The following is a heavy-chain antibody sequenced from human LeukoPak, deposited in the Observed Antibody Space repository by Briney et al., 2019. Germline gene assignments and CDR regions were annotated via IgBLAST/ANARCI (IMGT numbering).Heavy chain of an antibody. CDR2: ISYDGSNK. CDR1: GFTFSSYA. D-gene: IGHD5-24*01. J-gene: IGHJ5*02. V-gene: IGHV3-30*04. Sequence: PGGSLRLSCAASGFTFSSYAMHWVRQAPGKGLEWVAVISYDGSNKYYADSVKGRFTISRDNSKNTLYLQMNSLRAEDTAVYYCAKDLGMATKIADPWGQGTLVTVSS. CDR3: AKDLGMATKIADP.